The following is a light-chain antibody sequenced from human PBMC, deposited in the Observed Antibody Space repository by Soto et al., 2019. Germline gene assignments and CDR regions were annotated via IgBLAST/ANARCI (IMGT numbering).Light chain of an antibody. V-gene: IGKV1-39*01. CDR2: AAS. CDR1: QSISSY. Sequence: DIQMTQSPSSLSASVGDRVTITCRASQSISSYLNWYQQKPGKAPKLLIYAASSLQSGVPSRFSGSGSGTDFTLTSSSLQPEDVATYYCQRRYRTLLTCGGGPKVEMK. J-gene: IGKJ4*01. CDR3: QRRYRTLLT.